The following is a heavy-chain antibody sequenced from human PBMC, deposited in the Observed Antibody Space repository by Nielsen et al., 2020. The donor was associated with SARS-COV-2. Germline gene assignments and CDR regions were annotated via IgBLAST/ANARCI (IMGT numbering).Heavy chain of an antibody. J-gene: IGHJ6*02. Sequence: WIRQPPGKGLEWIGYIYYSGSTNYNPSLKSRVTISVDTSKNQFSLKLSSVTAADTAVYYCARDRYYYGSGSYSVAHYYGMDVWGQGTTVTVSS. CDR3: ARDRYYYGSGSYSVAHYYGMDV. CDR2: IYYSGST. V-gene: IGHV4-59*01. D-gene: IGHD3-10*01.